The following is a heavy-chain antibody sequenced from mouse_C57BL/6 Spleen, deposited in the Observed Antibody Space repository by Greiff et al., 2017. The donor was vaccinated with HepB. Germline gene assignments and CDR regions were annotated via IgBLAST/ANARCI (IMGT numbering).Heavy chain of an antibody. CDR3: ARSTTVVADWYFDV. D-gene: IGHD1-1*01. J-gene: IGHJ1*03. CDR1: GFSLSTFGMG. V-gene: IGHV8-8*01. CDR2: IWWDDDK. Sequence: QVTLKESGPGILQPSQTLSLTCSFSGFSLSTFGMGVGWIRQPSGKGLEWLVHIWWDDDKYYNPALKSRLTISKDTSKNQVFLKIANVDTADTATYYCARSTTVVADWYFDVWGTGTTVTVSS.